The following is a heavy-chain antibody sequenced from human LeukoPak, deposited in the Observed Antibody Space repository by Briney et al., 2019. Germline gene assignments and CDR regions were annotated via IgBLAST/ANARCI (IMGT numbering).Heavy chain of an antibody. CDR1: GFTFSSYS. CDR2: ISSSSSYI. CDR3: ARDPQDIVVVVAAKGGYYYGMDV. V-gene: IGHV3-21*01. J-gene: IGHJ6*04. Sequence: GGSLGLSCAASGFTFSSYSINWVRQAPGKGLEWVSSISSSSSYIYYADSVKGRFTISRDNSKNTLYLQMNSLRAEDTAVYYCARDPQDIVVVVAAKGGYYYGMDVWGKGTTVTVSS. D-gene: IGHD2-15*01.